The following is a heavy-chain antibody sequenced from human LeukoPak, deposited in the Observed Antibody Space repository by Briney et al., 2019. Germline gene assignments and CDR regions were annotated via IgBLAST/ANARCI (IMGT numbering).Heavy chain of an antibody. CDR1: GYTFTGYY. Sequence: ASVKVSFKASGYTFTGYYMHWVRQAPGQGLEWMGRINPNSGGTNYAQKFQARVTMTRDTSISTAYMELSRLRSDDTAVYYCARVQGGYSSGFSEPFDPWGEGTLVTVSS. D-gene: IGHD6-25*01. CDR3: ARVQGGYSSGFSEPFDP. V-gene: IGHV1-2*06. J-gene: IGHJ5*02. CDR2: INPNSGGT.